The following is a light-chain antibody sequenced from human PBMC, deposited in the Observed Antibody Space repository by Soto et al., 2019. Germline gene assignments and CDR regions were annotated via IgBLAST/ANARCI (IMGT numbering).Light chain of an antibody. J-gene: IGLJ2*01. CDR3: CSYAGGYVI. Sequence: QSALTQPRSVSGSPGQSVTISCTGTSSDVGGYDFVSWYQQHPGKAPKLMIYDVSKRPSGVPDCFSGSKSGNTASLTISGLQAEDEADYYCCSYAGGYVIFGGGTKLTVL. CDR2: DVS. CDR1: SSDVGGYDF. V-gene: IGLV2-11*01.